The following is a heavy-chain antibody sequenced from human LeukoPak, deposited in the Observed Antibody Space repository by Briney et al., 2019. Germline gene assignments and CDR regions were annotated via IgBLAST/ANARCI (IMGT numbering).Heavy chain of an antibody. CDR1: GFTFSDHY. Sequence: GGSLRLSCAASGFTFSDHYMDWVRQAPGKGLEWVGRTRNKANSYTTEYAASVKGRFTISRDDSKNSLYLQMNSLKTEDTAVYYCTSTAYYYDSSGYYYFDYWGQGTLVTVSS. CDR2: TRNKANSYTT. V-gene: IGHV3-72*01. D-gene: IGHD3-22*01. J-gene: IGHJ4*02. CDR3: TSTAYYYDSSGYYYFDY.